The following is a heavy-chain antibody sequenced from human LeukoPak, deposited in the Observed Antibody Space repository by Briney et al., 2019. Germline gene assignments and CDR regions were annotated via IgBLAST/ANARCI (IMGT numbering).Heavy chain of an antibody. Sequence: SETLSLTCTVSGGSITNYYWSWIRQPPGKGLEWIGEINHSGSTNYNPSLKSRVTISVDTSKNQFSLKLSSVTAADTAVYYCARHPSNIAAAGTFDYWGQGTLVTVSS. J-gene: IGHJ4*02. CDR2: INHSGST. CDR3: ARHPSNIAAAGTFDY. V-gene: IGHV4-34*01. D-gene: IGHD6-13*01. CDR1: GGSITNYY.